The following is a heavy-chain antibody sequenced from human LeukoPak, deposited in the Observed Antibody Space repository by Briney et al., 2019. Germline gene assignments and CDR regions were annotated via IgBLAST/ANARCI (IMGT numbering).Heavy chain of an antibody. CDR1: GGSISSDGYY. CDR2: FYTSGST. Sequence: SETLSLTCTVSGGSISSDGYYWSWIRQPAGKRLEWIGRFYTSGSTNYNPSLKSRVTMSVDTSKNQFSLNLNSVTAADTAVYYCARDLPIAARPNAFDIWGQGTVVTVSS. D-gene: IGHD6-6*01. J-gene: IGHJ3*02. CDR3: ARDLPIAARPNAFDI. V-gene: IGHV4-61*02.